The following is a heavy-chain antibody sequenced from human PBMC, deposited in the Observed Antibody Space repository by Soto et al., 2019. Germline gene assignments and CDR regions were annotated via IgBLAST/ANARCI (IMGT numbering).Heavy chain of an antibody. V-gene: IGHV1-2*02. D-gene: IGHD6-13*01. CDR1: GYTFTAYY. J-gene: IGHJ4*02. CDR3: ATVSAAAPTWPFDY. CDR2: INPNSGGT. Sequence: VASVKVSCKASGYTFTAYYMHWVRQAPGQGLEWMGWINPNSGGTNYAQKLQGRVTMTRDTSISTAYMELTRLRSDDTAVYYCATVSAAAPTWPFDYWGQGTLVTVSS.